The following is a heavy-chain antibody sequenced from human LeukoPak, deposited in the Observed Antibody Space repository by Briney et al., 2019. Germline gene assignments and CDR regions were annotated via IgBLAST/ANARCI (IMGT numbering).Heavy chain of an antibody. J-gene: IGHJ4*02. D-gene: IGHD3-10*01. CDR3: ARVNYGSGSYYDGY. V-gene: IGHV3-48*02. CDR2: ISSSSSTI. Sequence: PGGSLRLSCAASGFTFSSYSMNWVRQAPGKGLEWVSYISSSSSTIYYADSVKGRFTISRDNAKNSLYLQMNSLRDEDTAVYYCARVNYGSGSYYDGYWGQGTLVTVSS. CDR1: GFTFSSYS.